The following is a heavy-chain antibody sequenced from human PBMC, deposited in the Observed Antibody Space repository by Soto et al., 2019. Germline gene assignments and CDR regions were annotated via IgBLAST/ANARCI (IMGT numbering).Heavy chain of an antibody. J-gene: IGHJ4*02. CDR2: ISSSSRYI. CDR3: ARVGYSSGWLPDY. Sequence: EVQLVESGGGLVKPGGSLRLSCAASGFTFSSYSMKWVRQAPGKGLEWVSLISSSSRYIYYADSVKGRFTISRDNAKNSLYLQMKSLRGEDTAVYYCARVGYSSGWLPDYWGQGTLVTVSS. CDR1: GFTFSSYS. V-gene: IGHV3-21*01. D-gene: IGHD6-19*01.